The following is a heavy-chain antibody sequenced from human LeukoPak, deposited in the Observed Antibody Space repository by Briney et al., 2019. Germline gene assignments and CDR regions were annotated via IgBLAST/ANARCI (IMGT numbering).Heavy chain of an antibody. Sequence: ASVKVSCKASGYTFTNYDINWVRQATGQGLEWMGWMNPNSGNTGYAQKFQGRVTMTRNTSISTAYMELSSLRSEDTAVYYCARGRSRDFWSGYYIWGQGTQVTVSS. D-gene: IGHD3-3*01. CDR3: ARGRSRDFWSGYYI. CDR2: MNPNSGNT. J-gene: IGHJ4*02. CDR1: GYTFTNYD. V-gene: IGHV1-8*01.